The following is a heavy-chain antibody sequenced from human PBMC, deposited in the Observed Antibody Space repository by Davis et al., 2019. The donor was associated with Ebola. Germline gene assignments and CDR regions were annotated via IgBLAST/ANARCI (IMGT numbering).Heavy chain of an antibody. Sequence: GESLKISRKGSGYSFTSYWIAWVRQTPAKGLECMGIIFPGDSDTRYSPSFQGQVTISADKSISTAYLQWSSLKASDTAMYYCARLRSITRLTSFYYWGQGTLVTVSS. D-gene: IGHD3-10*01. J-gene: IGHJ4*02. V-gene: IGHV5-51*01. CDR3: ARLRSITRLTSFYY. CDR1: GYSFTSYW. CDR2: IFPGDSDT.